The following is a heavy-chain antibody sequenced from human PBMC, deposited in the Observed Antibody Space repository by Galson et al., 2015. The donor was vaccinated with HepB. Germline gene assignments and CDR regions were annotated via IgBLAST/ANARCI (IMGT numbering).Heavy chain of an antibody. CDR2: INPNSGGT. D-gene: IGHD6-19*01. CDR1: GYTFTGYY. J-gene: IGHJ3*02. Sequence: SVKVSCKASGYTFTGYYMHWVRQAPGQGLEWMGWINPNSGGTNYAQKFQGRVTMTRDTSISTAYMELSRLRSDDTAVYYCARDRGAVADRAFDIWGQGTMVTVSS. V-gene: IGHV1-2*02. CDR3: ARDRGAVADRAFDI.